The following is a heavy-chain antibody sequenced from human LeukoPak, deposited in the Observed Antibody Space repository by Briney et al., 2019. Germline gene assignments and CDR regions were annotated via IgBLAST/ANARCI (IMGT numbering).Heavy chain of an antibody. CDR1: GGTFISYA. V-gene: IGHV1-69*13. D-gene: IGHD3-22*01. J-gene: IGHJ6*02. CDR3: ARNPRGSSGYRGYYGMDV. Sequence: SVKVSCKASGGTFISYAISWVRQAPGQGLEWMGGIIPIFGTANYAQKFQGRVTITADESTSTAYMELSSLRSEDTAVYYCARNPRGSSGYRGYYGMDVWGQGTTVTVSS. CDR2: IIPIFGTA.